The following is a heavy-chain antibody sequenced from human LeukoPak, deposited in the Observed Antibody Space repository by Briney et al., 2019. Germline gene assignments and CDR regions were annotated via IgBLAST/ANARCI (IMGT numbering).Heavy chain of an antibody. D-gene: IGHD1-26*01. CDR1: GGSFSGYY. J-gene: IGHJ3*02. CDR2: INHSGST. V-gene: IGHV4-34*01. Sequence: SETLSLTCAVYGGSFSGYYWSWIRQPPGKGLEWIGEINHSGSTNYNPSLKSRVTISVDTSKNQFSRKLSSVTAADTAVYYRARRAPELLDAFDIWGQGTMVTVSS. CDR3: ARRAPELLDAFDI.